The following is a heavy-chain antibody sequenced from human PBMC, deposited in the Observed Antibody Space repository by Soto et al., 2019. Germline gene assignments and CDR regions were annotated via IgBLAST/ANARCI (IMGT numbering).Heavy chain of an antibody. Sequence: ASVKVSCKASGYTFTSYGISWVRQAPGQGLEWMGWISAYNGNTNYAQKLQGRVTMTTDTSTSTAYMELRSLRSDDTAVYYCAASPSRTYYYDSSGYTWDYWGQGTLVTVSS. CDR3: AASPSRTYYYDSSGYTWDY. J-gene: IGHJ4*02. V-gene: IGHV1-18*01. CDR2: ISAYNGNT. CDR1: GYTFTSYG. D-gene: IGHD3-22*01.